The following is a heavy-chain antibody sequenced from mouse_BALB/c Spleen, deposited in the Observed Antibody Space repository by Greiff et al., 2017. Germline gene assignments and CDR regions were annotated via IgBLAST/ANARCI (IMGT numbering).Heavy chain of an antibody. V-gene: IGHV3-2*02. CDR1: GYSITSDYA. Sequence: EVQLQESGPGLVKPSQSLSLTCTVTGYSITSDYAWNWIRQFPGNQLEWMGYISYSGSTSYNPSLKSRISITRDTSKNQFFLQLNSVTTEDTATYYCARATHAMDYWGQGTSVTVSS. D-gene: IGHD1-2*01. J-gene: IGHJ4*01. CDR2: ISYSGST. CDR3: ARATHAMDY.